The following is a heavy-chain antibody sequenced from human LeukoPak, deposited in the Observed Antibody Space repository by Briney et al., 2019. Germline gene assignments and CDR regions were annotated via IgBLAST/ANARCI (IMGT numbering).Heavy chain of an antibody. J-gene: IGHJ4*02. CDR2: IYTSGST. Sequence: SETLSLTCTVSGGSISSYYWSWIRQPAGKGLEWIGRIYTSGSTNYNPSLKSRVTMSVDTSKNQLSLKLSSVTAADTAVYYCAGMELRYFDWLFPSNWGQGTLVTVSS. D-gene: IGHD3-9*01. V-gene: IGHV4-4*07. CDR1: GGSISSYY. CDR3: AGMELRYFDWLFPSN.